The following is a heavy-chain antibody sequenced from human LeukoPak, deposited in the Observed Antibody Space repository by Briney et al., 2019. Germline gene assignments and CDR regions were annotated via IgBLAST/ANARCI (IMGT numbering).Heavy chain of an antibody. V-gene: IGHV3-9*01. CDR1: GFTFDDYA. D-gene: IGHD4-17*01. Sequence: GGSLRLSCAASGFTFDDYAMHWVRQAPGKGLEWVSGISWNSGSIGYADSVKGRFTISRDNAKNSLYLQMNSLRAEDTAVYYCAKDERDGDYADVGYYFDDWGQGTLVTVSS. CDR2: ISWNSGSI. CDR3: AKDERDGDYADVGYYFDD. J-gene: IGHJ4*02.